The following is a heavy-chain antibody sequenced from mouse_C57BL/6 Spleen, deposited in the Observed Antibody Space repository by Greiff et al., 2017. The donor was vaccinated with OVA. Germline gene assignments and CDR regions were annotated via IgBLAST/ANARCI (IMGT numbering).Heavy chain of an antibody. CDR2: FYPGSGSI. V-gene: IGHV1-62-2*01. Sequence: VQVVESGAELVKPGASVKLSCKASGYTFTEYTIHWVKQRSGQGLEWIGWFYPGSGSIKYNEKFKDKATLTADKSSSTVYMELSRLTSEDSAVYFCARHEGYYYGSSPNWYFDVWGTGTTVTVSS. J-gene: IGHJ1*03. CDR3: ARHEGYYYGSSPNWYFDV. D-gene: IGHD1-1*01. CDR1: GYTFTEYT.